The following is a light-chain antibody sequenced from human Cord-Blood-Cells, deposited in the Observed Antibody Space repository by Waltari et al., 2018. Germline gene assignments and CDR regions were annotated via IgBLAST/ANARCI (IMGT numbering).Light chain of an antibody. J-gene: IGKJ4*01. V-gene: IGKV1-39*01. Sequence: DIQMTQSPSSLSASVGDRVTITCRASQSISSYLNWYQQKPGKAPKLLIYAASSLQSGVPSMCSSRGSAAFFTLTSSSLQPEDVATYYCQQSYSTPTFGRGTKVEIK. CDR2: AAS. CDR3: QQSYSTPT. CDR1: QSISSY.